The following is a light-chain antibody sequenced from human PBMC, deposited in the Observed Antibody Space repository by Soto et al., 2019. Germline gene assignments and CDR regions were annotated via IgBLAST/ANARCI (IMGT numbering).Light chain of an antibody. CDR2: DAS. CDR1: QSVSSY. V-gene: IGKV3-11*01. Sequence: EIVLTQSPATLSLSPRERASLSCRASQSVSSYLAWYQQKPGQAPRLLIYDASNRATGIPARFSGSGSGTDFTFAISSLEPEDFAVYYCQQRSNWPPWTFGQGTKVEIK. J-gene: IGKJ1*01. CDR3: QQRSNWPPWT.